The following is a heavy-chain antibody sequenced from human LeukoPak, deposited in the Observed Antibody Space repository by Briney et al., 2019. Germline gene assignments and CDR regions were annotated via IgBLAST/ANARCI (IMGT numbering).Heavy chain of an antibody. J-gene: IGHJ6*02. CDR3: ARAPGVGYYYYYAMDV. D-gene: IGHD1-26*01. Sequence: PGGSLRLSCAASGFTFSSYSMNWVRQAPGKGLEWVSFISDSSATIYYADSVKGRFAISRDNAKNSLYLQMNSLRDEDTAVYYCARAPGVGYYYYYAMDVWGQGTTVTVSS. CDR2: ISDSSATI. V-gene: IGHV3-48*02. CDR1: GFTFSSYS.